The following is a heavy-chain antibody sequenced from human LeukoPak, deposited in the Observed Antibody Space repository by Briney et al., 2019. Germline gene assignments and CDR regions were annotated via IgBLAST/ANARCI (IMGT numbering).Heavy chain of an antibody. V-gene: IGHV4-59*01. D-gene: IGHD3-22*01. J-gene: IGHJ4*02. CDR2: IYYSGST. CDR1: GGXISSYY. CDR3: ARDSSSGYPR. Sequence: SETLSLTCTVSGGXISSYYCSWIRQPPGKGLEWLGYIYYSGSTNYNPSLKSRVTISVDTSKNQFSLKLSSVTAADTAVYYCARDSSSGYPRWGQGTLVTVSS.